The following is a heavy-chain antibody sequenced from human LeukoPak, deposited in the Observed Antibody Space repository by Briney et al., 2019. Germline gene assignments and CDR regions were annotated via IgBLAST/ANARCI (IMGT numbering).Heavy chain of an antibody. CDR3: ARGPYSNNAPNWYFDL. V-gene: IGHV1-18*01. D-gene: IGHD6-13*01. CDR1: GYTFTSYG. CDR2: ISAYNGNT. J-gene: IGHJ2*01. Sequence: ASVKVSCKASGYTFTSYGISWVRQAPGQGLEWMGWISAYNGNTNYAQKLRGRVTMTTDTSTSTAYMELRSLRSDDTAVYYCARGPYSNNAPNWYFDLWGRGTLVTVSS.